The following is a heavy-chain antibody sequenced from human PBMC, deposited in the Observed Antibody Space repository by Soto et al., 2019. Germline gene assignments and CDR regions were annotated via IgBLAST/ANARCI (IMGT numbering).Heavy chain of an antibody. CDR3: ARQRLSGMAKIAPYCDX. CDR1: GGSIRGYY. Sequence: SETLSLACTVSGGSIRGYYWSWIRQRPGKGLEWIGYIYYSGSTNYNPSLKSRVTISVDTSKNQFSLKLSSVTAADTAVYYCARQRLSGMAKIAPYCDXRRQGTPAPVSX. V-gene: IGHV4-59*01. CDR2: IYYSGST. D-gene: IGHD6-19*01. J-gene: IGHJ4*02.